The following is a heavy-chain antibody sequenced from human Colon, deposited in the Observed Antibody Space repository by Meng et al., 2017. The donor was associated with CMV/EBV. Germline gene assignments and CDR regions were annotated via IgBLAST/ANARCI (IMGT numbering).Heavy chain of an antibody. D-gene: IGHD5-18*01. CDR1: GFTFSNYG. Sequence: GGSLRLSCAASGFTFSNYGINWVRQAPGKGPEWVAFISSSSSTIFYADSVQGRFTISRENAKNSLFLQMDSLRDEDTAVYYCARLRVQLWLRVGYYYYGMDVWGQGTTVTVSS. CDR2: ISSSSSTI. V-gene: IGHV3-48*02. CDR3: ARLRVQLWLRVGYYYYGMDV. J-gene: IGHJ6*02.